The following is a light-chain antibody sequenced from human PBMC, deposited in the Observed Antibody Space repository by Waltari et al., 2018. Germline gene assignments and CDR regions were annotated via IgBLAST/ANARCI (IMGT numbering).Light chain of an antibody. CDR1: QNVTTK. V-gene: IGKV3-15*01. Sequence: VVTQSPATLSLSQGERATLSCMASQNVTTKLAWYQQKPGQAPRLLLYGSSTRATDTPTRCSGSVSWTEFTLTISSLQSEDFAVYYCQHHTRSLWTFGQGTKVEI. J-gene: IGKJ1*01. CDR3: QHHTRSLWT. CDR2: GSS.